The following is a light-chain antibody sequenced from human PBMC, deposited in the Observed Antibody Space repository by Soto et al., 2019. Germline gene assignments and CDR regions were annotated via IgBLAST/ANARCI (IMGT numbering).Light chain of an antibody. Sequence: QSALTQSASVSGSPGQSITISCTGTSSDVGGYNYVSWYQQHPGKAPKFMIYEVSNRPSGVSSRFSGSKSGNTASLTISGLQAEDEADYYCSSYTGSNIVFGGGTKVTVL. CDR1: SSDVGGYNY. V-gene: IGLV2-14*01. J-gene: IGLJ3*02. CDR2: EVS. CDR3: SSYTGSNIV.